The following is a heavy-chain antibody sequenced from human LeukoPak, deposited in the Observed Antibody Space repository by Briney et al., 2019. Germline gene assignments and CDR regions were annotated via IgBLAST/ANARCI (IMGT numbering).Heavy chain of an antibody. CDR3: ARHRGVSSSWYYYYYYMDV. CDR1: GYSFTSYW. J-gene: IGHJ6*03. V-gene: IGHV5-51*01. Sequence: GESLKISCKGSGYSFTSYWIGWVRQMPGKGLEWMGIIYPGDSDTRYSPSFQGQVTISADKSISTAYLQWSSLKASDTAMYYCARHRGVSSSWYYYYYYMDVWGKGTTVTVSS. CDR2: IYPGDSDT. D-gene: IGHD6-13*01.